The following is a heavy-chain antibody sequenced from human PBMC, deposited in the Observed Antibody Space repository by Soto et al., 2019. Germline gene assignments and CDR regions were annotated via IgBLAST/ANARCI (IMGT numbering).Heavy chain of an antibody. CDR2: ISGSGGST. J-gene: IGHJ2*01. V-gene: IGHV3-23*01. CDR3: AKDLVAAARPHWYFDL. CDR1: GFTFSGYA. D-gene: IGHD6-6*01. Sequence: ELKLLESGGGLVQPGGSLRLSCAASGFTFSGYAMSWVRQAPGKGLEWVSAISGSGGSTYYADSVKGRFTISRDNSKNTLYLQMNSLRAEDTAVYYCAKDLVAAARPHWYFDLWGRGTLVTVSS.